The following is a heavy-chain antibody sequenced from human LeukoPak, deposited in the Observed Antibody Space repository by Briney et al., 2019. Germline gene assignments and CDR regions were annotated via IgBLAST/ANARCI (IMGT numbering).Heavy chain of an antibody. CDR3: ARHSGTSGWPYFDS. V-gene: IGHV4-4*07. CDR1: GGSISSYY. D-gene: IGHD6-19*01. CDR2: MYDSGST. Sequence: SQTLSPTCTVSGGSISSYYWSWIQQPAGKGREWIGRMYDSGSTNYSPSLKSRVPMSVDTSKNQFSLKLGSVTAADTAVYYGARHSGTSGWPYFDSWGQGTLVTVSS. J-gene: IGHJ4*02.